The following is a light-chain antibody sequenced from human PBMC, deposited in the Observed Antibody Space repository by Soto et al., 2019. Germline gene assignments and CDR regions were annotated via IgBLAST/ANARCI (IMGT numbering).Light chain of an antibody. CDR1: QGIGSY. V-gene: IGKV1-9*01. Sequence: DIQLTQSPYFLSASVGDIVTITCRASQGIGSYLAWYQQKPGKAPKLLISGASTLQSGVPSRFSGSGSGTEFTLTISSLQPDDFATYYCHQYNSYSFGQGTKVDIK. CDR3: HQYNSYS. CDR2: GAS. J-gene: IGKJ1*01.